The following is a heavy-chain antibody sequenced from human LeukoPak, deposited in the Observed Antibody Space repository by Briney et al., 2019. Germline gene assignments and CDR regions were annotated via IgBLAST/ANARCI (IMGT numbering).Heavy chain of an antibody. J-gene: IGHJ3*01. CDR3: ARETGFADAFDF. Sequence: GGSLRLSCAASGFKFSVYSMNWVRQAPGSGLEWVSRITGTGSQMDDIDYADSVRGRFTISRDNAKDSLFLEMRGLRVEDTGIYFCARETGFADAFDFWGRGTLVAVPS. CDR2: ITGTGSQMDDI. V-gene: IGHV3-21*03. CDR1: GFKFSVYS.